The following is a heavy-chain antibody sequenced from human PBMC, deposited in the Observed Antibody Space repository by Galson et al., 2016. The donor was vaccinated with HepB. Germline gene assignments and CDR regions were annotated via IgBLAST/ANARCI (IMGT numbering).Heavy chain of an antibody. CDR1: GFTFSDYY. CDR2: ISSSGSYT. V-gene: IGHV3-11*06. CDR3: ARDYSGQLWLLGGFDY. J-gene: IGHJ4*02. D-gene: IGHD5-18*01. Sequence: SLRLSCAASGFTFSDYYMSWIRQGPGKGLAWVSYISSSGSYTNYADSVKGRFTISRDNPKNSLYLQMYSLRVEDTAVYYCARDYSGQLWLLGGFDYWGQGTLVTVSS.